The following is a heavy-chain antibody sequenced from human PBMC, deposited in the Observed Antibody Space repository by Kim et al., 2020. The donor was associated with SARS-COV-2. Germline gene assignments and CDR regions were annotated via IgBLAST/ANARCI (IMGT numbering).Heavy chain of an antibody. Sequence: SETLSLTCTVSGGSISSSSYYWGWIRHPPGKGLEWIGSIYYSGSTYYNPSLKSRVTISVDTSKNQFSLKLSSVTAADTAVYYCATTRVGATFMRWGQGTLVTVSS. V-gene: IGHV4-39*01. CDR2: IYYSGST. CDR1: GGSISSSSYY. D-gene: IGHD1-26*01. J-gene: IGHJ4*02. CDR3: ATTRVGATFMR.